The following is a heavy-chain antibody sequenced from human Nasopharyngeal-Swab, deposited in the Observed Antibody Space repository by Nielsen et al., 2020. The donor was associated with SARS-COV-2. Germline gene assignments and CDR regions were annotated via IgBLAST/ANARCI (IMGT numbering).Heavy chain of an antibody. J-gene: IGHJ4*02. CDR3: SSFSAAKLFDF. D-gene: IGHD6-25*01. CDR1: GVSFKSYY. Sequence: SETLSLTCTVSGVSFKSYYWTWFRQLPGKGLEWIGFVYHTGNTDHHPALRSRVSMSVATSKNQVSLSLSSVTAADTAVYYCSSFSAAKLFDFWGPGTLVTVSS. CDR2: VYHTGNT. V-gene: IGHV4-59*01.